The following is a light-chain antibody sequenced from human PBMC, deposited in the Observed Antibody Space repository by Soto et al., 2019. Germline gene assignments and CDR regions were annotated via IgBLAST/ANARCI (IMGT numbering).Light chain of an antibody. V-gene: IGLV1-44*01. Sequence: QCVLTQPPSACGTPGQRVTISCSRSSSNIGNNNVHWYQQIPGTAPKLLIYINSQRPSGVPDRFSGSKFATSASLAISGLQSEDEADYYCAVWDDSLNGVVFGGGTKLTV. J-gene: IGLJ2*01. CDR3: AVWDDSLNGVV. CDR2: INS. CDR1: SSNIGNNN.